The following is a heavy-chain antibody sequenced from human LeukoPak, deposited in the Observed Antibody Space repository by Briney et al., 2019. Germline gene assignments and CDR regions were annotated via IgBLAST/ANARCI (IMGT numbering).Heavy chain of an antibody. Sequence: TGGSLRLSCAASGFNLSCYSMNWVRQAPGKGLEWVSSISSSSSYIYYADSVKGRFTIHRDNAKNSLYLQMNRLRAEDTAVYYCAKDYYALLWFGEFNRKYYFDYWGQGTLVTVSS. CDR1: GFNLSCYS. J-gene: IGHJ4*02. V-gene: IGHV3-21*01. CDR3: AKDYYALLWFGEFNRKYYFDY. CDR2: ISSSSSYI. D-gene: IGHD3-10*01.